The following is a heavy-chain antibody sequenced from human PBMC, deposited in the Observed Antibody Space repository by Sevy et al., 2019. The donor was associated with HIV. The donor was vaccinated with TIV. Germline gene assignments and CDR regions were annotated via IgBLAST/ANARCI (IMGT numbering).Heavy chain of an antibody. D-gene: IGHD3-3*01. V-gene: IGHV3-11*01. CDR2: ISSSGSTI. J-gene: IGHJ6*02. CDR3: ARDGLDFWSGRYYYYGMDV. CDR1: GFTFSDYY. Sequence: GGSLGLSCAASGFTFSDYYMSWIRQAPGKGLEWVSYISSSGSTIYYADSVKGRFTISRDNAKNSLYLQMNSLRAEDTAVYYCARDGLDFWSGRYYYYGMDVWGQGTTVTVSS.